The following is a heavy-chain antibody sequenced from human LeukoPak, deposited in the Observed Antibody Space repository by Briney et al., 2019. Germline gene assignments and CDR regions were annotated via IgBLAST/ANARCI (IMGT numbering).Heavy chain of an antibody. CDR2: LDPEDGEA. CDR1: GYTLSDLA. Sequence: ASVKVSCKVSGYTLSDLAMHWVRQAPGKGLEWMGGLDPEDGEAIYAQPLQGRVTMTEDTSSDTAYMGLSSLRSEDTAVYYCATRNFGDYGAFDIWGQGTMVTVSS. V-gene: IGHV1-24*01. D-gene: IGHD4-17*01. J-gene: IGHJ3*02. CDR3: ATRNFGDYGAFDI.